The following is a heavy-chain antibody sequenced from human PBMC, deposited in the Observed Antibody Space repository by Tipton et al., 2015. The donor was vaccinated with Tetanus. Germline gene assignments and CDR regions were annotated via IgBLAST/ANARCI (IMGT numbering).Heavy chain of an antibody. Sequence: LRLSCVASGFTFRSYWMSWVRQAPGKGLEWVANIKEDGSEMYYADSVKGRFTISRDNARNSLSVHMNSLTAEDTAVYYCARLRVYCSTACYSREDYWGQGTLVTVSS. V-gene: IGHV3-7*01. D-gene: IGHD2/OR15-2a*01. CDR1: GFTFRSYW. J-gene: IGHJ4*02. CDR3: ARLRVYCSTACYSREDY. CDR2: IKEDGSEM.